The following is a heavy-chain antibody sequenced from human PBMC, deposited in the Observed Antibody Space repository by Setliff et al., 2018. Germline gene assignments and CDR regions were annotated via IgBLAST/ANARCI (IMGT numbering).Heavy chain of an antibody. CDR1: GGSISSGSNY. D-gene: IGHD3-10*01. CDR3: ARGVYASGIDY. Sequence: SETLSLTCTVSGGSISSGSNYWSWIRQPAGRGLEWIGHIDPSGITNYSPSLRSRVTISLDTSENQFSLKLTSVTAADTAVYYCARGVYASGIDYWGQGTLVTVSS. J-gene: IGHJ4*02. CDR2: IDPSGIT. V-gene: IGHV4-61*09.